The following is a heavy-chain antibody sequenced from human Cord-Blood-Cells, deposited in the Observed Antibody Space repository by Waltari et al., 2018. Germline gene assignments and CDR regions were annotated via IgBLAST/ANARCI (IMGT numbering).Heavy chain of an antibody. D-gene: IGHD2-2*01. J-gene: IGHJ6*02. CDR2: ISAYNGNT. CDR3: ARICSSTSCYYYYYYGMDV. V-gene: IGHV1-18*01. Sequence: QVQLVQSGAEVKKPGASVKVSCKASGYTFTSYGISWVRQAPGQGLEWMGWISAYNGNTNYAQKIKGKVTMTTDTSTSTAYMELRSLRADDTAVYYWARICSSTSCYYYYYYGMDVWGQGTTVTVSS. CDR1: GYTFTSYG.